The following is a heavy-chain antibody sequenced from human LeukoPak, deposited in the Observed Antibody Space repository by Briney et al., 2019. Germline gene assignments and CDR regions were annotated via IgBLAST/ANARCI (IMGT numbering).Heavy chain of an antibody. J-gene: IGHJ4*02. Sequence: PSETLSLTCTVSGGSISGSNNYWDWIRQAPGKGLEWIGSVYESGSTYYNPSLKSRVTISGDTSKNQFPLKLSSVTAADTAVYFCATGGGLAVSHIWGQGTLVTVSS. CDR2: VYESGST. CDR3: ATGGGLAVSHI. D-gene: IGHD5/OR15-5a*01. CDR1: GGSISGSNNY. V-gene: IGHV4-39*01.